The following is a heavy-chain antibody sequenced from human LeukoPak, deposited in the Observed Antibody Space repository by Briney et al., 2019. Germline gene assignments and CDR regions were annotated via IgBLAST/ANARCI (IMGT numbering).Heavy chain of an antibody. CDR2: ISGSGGST. CDR1: GFTFSSYA. J-gene: IGHJ4*02. Sequence: PGGSLRLSCAASGFTFSSYAMSWVRQAPGKGLEWVSAISGSGGSTYYADSVKGRFTISRDNSKNTLYLQMNSLRAEDTAVYYCAKVGIWNWNSKMGLYYFDYWGQGTLVTVSS. V-gene: IGHV3-23*01. D-gene: IGHD1-1*01. CDR3: AKVGIWNWNSKMGLYYFDY.